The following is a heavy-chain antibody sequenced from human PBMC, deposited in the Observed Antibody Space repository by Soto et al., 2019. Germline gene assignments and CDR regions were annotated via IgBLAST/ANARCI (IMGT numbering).Heavy chain of an antibody. Sequence: PGESLKISCAASGFTFSSYAMSWVRQAPGKGLEWVSAISGSGGSTYYADSVKGRFTISRDNSKNTLYLQMNSLRAEDTAVYYCAKNDGYFDYWGQGTLVTVSS. CDR3: AKNDGYFDY. CDR2: ISGSGGST. V-gene: IGHV3-23*01. CDR1: GFTFSSYA. J-gene: IGHJ4*02.